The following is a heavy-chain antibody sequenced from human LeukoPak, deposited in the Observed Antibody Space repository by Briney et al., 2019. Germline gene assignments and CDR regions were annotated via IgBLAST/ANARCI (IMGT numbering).Heavy chain of an antibody. CDR3: ASVYYDSSGYSEPYDY. D-gene: IGHD3-22*01. CDR2: ISYDGSNK. V-gene: IGHV3-30-3*01. CDR1: GFTFSSYA. Sequence: GRSLRLSCAASGFTFSSYAMHWVRQAPGKGLEWVAVISYDGSNKYYADSVKGRFTISRDNSKNTLYLQMNSLRAEDTAVYYCASVYYDSSGYSEPYDYWGQGTLVTVSS. J-gene: IGHJ4*02.